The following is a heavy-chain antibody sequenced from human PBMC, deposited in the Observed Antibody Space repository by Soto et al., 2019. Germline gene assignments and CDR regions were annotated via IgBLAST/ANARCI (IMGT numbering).Heavy chain of an antibody. J-gene: IGHJ4*02. CDR1: GGTFSSYA. Sequence: QVQLVQSGAEVKKPGSSVKVSCKASGGTFSSYAISWVRQAPGQGREWMGGIIPIFGTANYAQKFQGRVSIIADESRSTGYMELSRLGSEDTVVYDCAGGGYCSSTSCYFDYWCQGTLVTVCS. CDR3: AGGGYCSSTSCYFDY. V-gene: IGHV1-69*01. CDR2: IIPIFGTA. D-gene: IGHD2-2*01.